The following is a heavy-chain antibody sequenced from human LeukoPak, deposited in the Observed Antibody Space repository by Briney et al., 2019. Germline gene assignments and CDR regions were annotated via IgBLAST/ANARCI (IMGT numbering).Heavy chain of an antibody. CDR2: IYYSGST. J-gene: IGHJ5*02. D-gene: IGHD3/OR15-3a*01. V-gene: IGHV4-59*01. CDR3: ARWFRTSPFDP. CDR1: GGSISSYY. Sequence: SETLSLTCTVSGGSISSYYWSWIRQPPGKGLEWIGYIYYSGSTNYNPSLKSRVTISVDTSKNQFSLKLSSVTAADTAVYYCARWFRTSPFDPWGQGTLVTVSS.